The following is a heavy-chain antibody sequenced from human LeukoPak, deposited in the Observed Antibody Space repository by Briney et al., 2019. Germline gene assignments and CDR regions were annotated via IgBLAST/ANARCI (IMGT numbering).Heavy chain of an antibody. CDR1: GGSFSGYY. V-gene: IGHV4-34*01. Sequence: SETLSLTCAVYGGSFSGYYWSWIRQPPGKGLEWIGEINHSGSTNYNPSLKSRVTISVDTSKNLFSLKLSSVTAADTAVYYCARGRRSNYGDPVAYFDYWGQGTLVTVSS. CDR2: INHSGST. J-gene: IGHJ4*02. CDR3: ARGRRSNYGDPVAYFDY. D-gene: IGHD4-17*01.